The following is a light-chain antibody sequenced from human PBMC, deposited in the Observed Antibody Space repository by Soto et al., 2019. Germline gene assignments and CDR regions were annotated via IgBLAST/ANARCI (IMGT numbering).Light chain of an antibody. CDR1: QDISSY. J-gene: IGKJ3*01. CDR2: DAS. CDR3: QQYYSYLPFT. V-gene: IGKV1-8*01. Sequence: AIRMTQSPSSFSASTGDRVTITCRASQDISSYLAWYQQKPGKAPNLLIYDASTLQNGVPSRFSGSGSGTNFTLTISCLQSEDFATYYCQQYYSYLPFTFGPGTKVDF.